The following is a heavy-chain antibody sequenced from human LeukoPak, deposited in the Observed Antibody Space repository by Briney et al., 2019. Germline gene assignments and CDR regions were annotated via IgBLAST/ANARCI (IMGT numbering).Heavy chain of an antibody. Sequence: ASVKVSCKASGYTFTGYFMHWVRQAPGQGPEWMGWINPDSGVTKSAQKFQGRVTMTRDTSISTAYMELNSLTSDDTAVYYCARVGDGGTHLIYWAQGTLVTVSS. CDR1: GYTFTGYF. CDR3: ARVGDGGTHLIY. D-gene: IGHD3-10*01. CDR2: INPDSGVT. V-gene: IGHV1-2*02. J-gene: IGHJ4*02.